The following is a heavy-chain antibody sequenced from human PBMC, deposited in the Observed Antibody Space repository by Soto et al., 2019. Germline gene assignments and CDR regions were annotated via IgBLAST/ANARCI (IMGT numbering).Heavy chain of an antibody. J-gene: IGHJ3*02. D-gene: IGHD1-26*01. Sequence: SETLSLTCTVSGGSVSSGSYYWSWIRQPPGKGLEWIGYIYYSGSTNYNPSLKSRVTISVDTSKNQFSLKLSSVTAADTAVYYCARDRSIAGAPWAFDIWGQGTMVTVSS. CDR1: GGSVSSGSYY. CDR2: IYYSGST. CDR3: ARDRSIAGAPWAFDI. V-gene: IGHV4-61*01.